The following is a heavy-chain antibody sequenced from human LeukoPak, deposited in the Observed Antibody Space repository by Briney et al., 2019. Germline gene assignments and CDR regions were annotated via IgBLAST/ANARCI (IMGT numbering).Heavy chain of an antibody. Sequence: ESGGSLRLSCAASGFTFSNYAMSWVRQAPGKGLEWVAVIWYDGSNQYYADSVKGRFTISRDNSKNTLYLQMNSLRAEDTAVYYCARYDDRIGGFEYWGRGTLVTVSS. J-gene: IGHJ4*02. CDR3: ARYDDRIGGFEY. CDR1: GFTFSNYA. CDR2: IWYDGSNQ. D-gene: IGHD3-22*01. V-gene: IGHV3-33*08.